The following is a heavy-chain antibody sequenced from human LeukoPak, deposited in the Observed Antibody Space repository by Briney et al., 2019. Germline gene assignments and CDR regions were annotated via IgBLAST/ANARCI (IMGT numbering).Heavy chain of an antibody. V-gene: IGHV1-8*01. CDR3: ARAPSPYYYDSSAYYSDY. CDR1: GYTFSSYD. Sequence: ASVKVSCKASGYTFSSYDINWVRQATGQGLEWMGWMNPNSGNTGYAQKFQGRVTFTGDTSTRTAYMEVSSLTSEDTAVYYCARAPSPYYYDSSAYYSDYWGQGTLVTVSS. D-gene: IGHD3-22*01. J-gene: IGHJ4*02. CDR2: MNPNSGNT.